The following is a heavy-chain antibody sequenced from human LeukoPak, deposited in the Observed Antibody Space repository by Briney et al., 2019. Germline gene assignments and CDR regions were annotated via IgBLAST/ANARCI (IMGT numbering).Heavy chain of an antibody. Sequence: GESLKISCTASGYSDINYWIAWVRQMPGKGLEYMGIMYLGDSDTRYSPSFQGQVTISADKSISTAYLQWSSLEASDTAIYYCARSDTAYVGAFDIWGQGTKVTVSS. CDR2: MYLGDSDT. CDR3: ARSDTAYVGAFDI. D-gene: IGHD3-16*01. V-gene: IGHV5-51*01. CDR1: GYSDINYW. J-gene: IGHJ3*02.